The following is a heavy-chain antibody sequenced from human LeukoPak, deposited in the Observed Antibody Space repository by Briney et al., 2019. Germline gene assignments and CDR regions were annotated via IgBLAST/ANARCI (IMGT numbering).Heavy chain of an antibody. V-gene: IGHV4-30-2*01. D-gene: IGHD5-18*01. CDR1: GGSISSGGYS. Sequence: PSETLSLTCAVSGGSISSGGYSWSWIRQPPGKGLEWIGYIYHSGSTYYNPSLKSRVTISVDRSKNQFSLKLSSVTAADTAVYYCARRDTAMVPFDYWGQGTLVTVSS. CDR3: ARRDTAMVPFDY. J-gene: IGHJ4*01. CDR2: IYHSGST.